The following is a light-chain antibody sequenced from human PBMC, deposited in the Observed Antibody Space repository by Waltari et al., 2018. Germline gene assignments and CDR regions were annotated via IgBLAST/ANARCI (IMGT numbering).Light chain of an antibody. CDR3: YSATDNRLL. J-gene: IGLJ2*01. CDR2: KDS. Sequence: SYELTQPSSESVSQGQTAEITCSGDVLAKGFVRWFVPRPGQAPVLIIYKDSERPSGVPERFSGSRSGTTVTLTISGAQVEDEADYYCYSATDNRLLFGGGTKLTVL. CDR1: VLAKGF. V-gene: IGLV3-27*01.